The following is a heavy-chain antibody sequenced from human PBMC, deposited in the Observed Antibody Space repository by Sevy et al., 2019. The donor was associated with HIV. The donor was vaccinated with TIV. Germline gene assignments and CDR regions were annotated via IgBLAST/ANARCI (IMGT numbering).Heavy chain of an antibody. V-gene: IGHV3-30*03. CDR3: AREYSSDYMDV. CDR1: GFTFSSYS. CDR2: ISYDGSNK. J-gene: IGHJ6*03. Sequence: GGSLRLSCAASGFTFSSYSMNWVRQAPGKGLEWVAVISYDGSNKYYADSVKGRFTISRDNSKNTLYLQMNSLRAEDTAVYYCAREYSSDYMDVWGKGTTVTVSS. D-gene: IGHD6-19*01.